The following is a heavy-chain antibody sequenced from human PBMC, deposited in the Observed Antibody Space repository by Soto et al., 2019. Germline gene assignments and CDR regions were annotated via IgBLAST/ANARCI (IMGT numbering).Heavy chain of an antibody. V-gene: IGHV3-23*01. J-gene: IGHJ4*02. CDR3: AKGRYRYFDC. D-gene: IGHD2-2*02. Sequence: GGSLRLSCAASGLTSSNYAMSWVRQTPGKGLEWVSGISGSGGSTYYSDSVKGRFTISRDNSNNTLYLQMNSLRAEDTAVYYCAKGRYRYFDCWGQGTLVTVSS. CDR1: GLTSSNYA. CDR2: ISGSGGST.